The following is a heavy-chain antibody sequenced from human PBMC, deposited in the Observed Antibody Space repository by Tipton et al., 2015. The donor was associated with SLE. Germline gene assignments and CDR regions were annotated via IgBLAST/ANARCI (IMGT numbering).Heavy chain of an antibody. CDR3: ATLAFGEVDYYLDV. D-gene: IGHD3-16*01. Sequence: TLSLTCTVSGDPITSGDYYWSWIRQHPGKGLEWIGFIYYTGSTSYNPSLKSRVTLSLDTTKNQFSLRLTSVTAADTAVYYCATLAFGEVDYYLDVWGKGTTVTVSS. CDR1: GDPITSGDYY. CDR2: IYYTGST. V-gene: IGHV4-31*03. J-gene: IGHJ6*03.